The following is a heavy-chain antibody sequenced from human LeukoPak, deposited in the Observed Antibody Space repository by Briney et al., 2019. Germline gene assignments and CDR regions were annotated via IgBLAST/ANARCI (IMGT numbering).Heavy chain of an antibody. CDR1: GYTFTSYD. Sequence: GASVKVSCKASGYTFTSYDINWVRQATGQGLEWMGWMNPNSGNTGYAQKFQGRVTITRNTSISTAYMELRSLRSDDTAVYYCARAEDDILTGYFQHWGQGTLVTVSS. D-gene: IGHD3-9*01. J-gene: IGHJ1*01. CDR2: MNPNSGNT. V-gene: IGHV1-8*03. CDR3: ARAEDDILTGYFQH.